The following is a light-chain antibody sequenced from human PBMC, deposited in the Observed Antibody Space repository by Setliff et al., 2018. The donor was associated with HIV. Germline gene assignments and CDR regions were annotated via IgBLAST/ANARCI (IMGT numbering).Light chain of an antibody. J-gene: IGLJ1*01. CDR1: NSNVGKYDF. CDR3: CSYARGSTYV. Sequence: QSALAQPASVSGSPGQSITISCTGNNSNVGKYDFVSWYRQYPDKAPELTIYEVTKRPSGVSSRFSGSKSGNTAALTISGLRAEDEGDYYCCSYARGSTYVFGTGTKVTVL. CDR2: EVT. V-gene: IGLV2-23*02.